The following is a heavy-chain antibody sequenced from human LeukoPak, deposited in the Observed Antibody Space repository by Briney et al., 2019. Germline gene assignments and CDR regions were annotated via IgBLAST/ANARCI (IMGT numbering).Heavy chain of an antibody. CDR2: ISYDGSNK. Sequence: PGGSLRLSCAASGFTFSSYAMHWVRQAPGKGLEWVAVISYDGSNKYYADSVKGRFTISRDNSKNTLYLQMNSLRAEDTAVYYCAKEESYSNYGEWYSWGQGTLVTVSS. J-gene: IGHJ5*02. CDR1: GFTFSSYA. CDR3: AKEESYSNYGEWYS. V-gene: IGHV3-30-3*01. D-gene: IGHD4-11*01.